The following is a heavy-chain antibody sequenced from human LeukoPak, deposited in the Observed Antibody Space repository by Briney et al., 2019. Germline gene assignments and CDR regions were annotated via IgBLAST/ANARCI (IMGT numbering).Heavy chain of an antibody. CDR3: ARGWFSLHY. Sequence: GGSLRLSCAGSGFNFGIYSMDWVRQAPGKGLEWVAYVSAGSTGIFYAASVKGRFSISRDNAQKSLYLQMNSLRAEDTAVYYCARGWFSLHYWGQGTLVTVSS. V-gene: IGHV3-48*04. D-gene: IGHD3-16*02. CDR1: GFNFGIYS. J-gene: IGHJ4*02. CDR2: VSAGSTGI.